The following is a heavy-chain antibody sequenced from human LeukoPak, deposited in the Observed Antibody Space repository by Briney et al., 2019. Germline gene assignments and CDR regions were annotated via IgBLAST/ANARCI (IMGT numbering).Heavy chain of an antibody. J-gene: IGHJ4*02. CDR1: GFTFSSYA. CDR2: ISYDGSNK. CDR3: ARPRDYGEYGESYFDY. Sequence: GGSLRLSCAASGFTFSSYAMHWVRQAPGKGLEWVAVISYDGSNKYYADSVKGRFTISRDNSKNTLYLQMNSLRAEDTAVYYCARPRDYGEYGESYFDYWGQGTLVTVSS. V-gene: IGHV3-30*04. D-gene: IGHD4-17*01.